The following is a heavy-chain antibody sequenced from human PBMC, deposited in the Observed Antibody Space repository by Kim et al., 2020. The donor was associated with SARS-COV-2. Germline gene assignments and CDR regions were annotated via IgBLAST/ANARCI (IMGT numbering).Heavy chain of an antibody. CDR3: AKDKRDIVVVPAAYY. D-gene: IGHD2-2*01. CDR1: GFTFSSYG. CDR2: ISYDGSNK. Sequence: GGSLRLSCAASGFTFSSYGMHWVRQAPGKGLEWVAVISYDGSNKYYADSVKGRFTISRDNSKNTLYLQMNSLRAEDTAVYYCAKDKRDIVVVPAAYYWGQGTLVTVSS. V-gene: IGHV3-30*18. J-gene: IGHJ4*02.